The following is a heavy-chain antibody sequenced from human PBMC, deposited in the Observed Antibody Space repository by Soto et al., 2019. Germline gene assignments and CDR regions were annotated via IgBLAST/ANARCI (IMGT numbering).Heavy chain of an antibody. J-gene: IGHJ3*02. Sequence: PSETLSLTCTVSGGSISSYYWSWIRQPPGKGLEWIGYIYYSGSTNYNPSLKSRVTISVDTSKNQFSLKLSSVTAADTAVYYCARGRGNYYDSSGYYSIDDFDIWGQGTMVTVSS. CDR2: IYYSGST. CDR1: GGSISSYY. V-gene: IGHV4-59*01. CDR3: ARGRGNYYDSSGYYSIDDFDI. D-gene: IGHD3-22*01.